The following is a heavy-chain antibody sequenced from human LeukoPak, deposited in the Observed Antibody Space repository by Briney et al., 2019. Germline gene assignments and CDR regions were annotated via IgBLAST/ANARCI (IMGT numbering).Heavy chain of an antibody. CDR3: ARDPWAGMDV. CDR2: IYYSGST. V-gene: IGHV4-59*01. CDR1: GGSISSYY. J-gene: IGHJ6*02. Sequence: SETLSLTCTVSGGSISSYYWSWIRQPPGKGLEWIGYIYYSGSTNYNPSLKSRVTISVDTSKNQFSLKLSSVTAADTAVYYCARDPWAGMDVWGQGTTATVSS. D-gene: IGHD1-26*01.